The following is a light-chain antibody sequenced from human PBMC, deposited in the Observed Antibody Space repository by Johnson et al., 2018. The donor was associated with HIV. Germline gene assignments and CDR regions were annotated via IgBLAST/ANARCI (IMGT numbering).Light chain of an antibody. Sequence: QSVLTQPPSVSAAPGQKVTISCSGSSSNIGNNYVSWYQQLPGTAPTRLIYGNNKRPSGIPDRFSGSKSGTAATLGSTGLQTGDEADYYCGTWDSSLSAYVFGTGTKVTVL. J-gene: IGLJ1*01. CDR1: SSNIGNNY. V-gene: IGLV1-51*01. CDR3: GTWDSSLSAYV. CDR2: GNN.